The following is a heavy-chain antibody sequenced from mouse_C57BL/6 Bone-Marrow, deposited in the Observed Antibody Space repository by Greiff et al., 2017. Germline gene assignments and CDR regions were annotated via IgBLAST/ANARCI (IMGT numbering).Heavy chain of an antibody. CDR2: ISSGSSTI. J-gene: IGHJ1*03. CDR1: GFTFSDYG. D-gene: IGHD2-12*01. Sequence: EVQLVESGGGLVKPGGSLKLSCAASGFTFSDYGMHWVRQAPEKGLEWVAYISSGSSTIYYAGTVKGRFTISRDNAKNTLFLQMTSLRSEDTAMYYCARGKLPLYWYFDVWGTGTTVTVSS. CDR3: ARGKLPLYWYFDV. V-gene: IGHV5-17*01.